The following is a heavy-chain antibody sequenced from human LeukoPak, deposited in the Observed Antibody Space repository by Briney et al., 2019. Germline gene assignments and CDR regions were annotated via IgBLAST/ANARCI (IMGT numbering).Heavy chain of an antibody. CDR1: GGTFSSYV. Sequence: SVKVSFKASGGTFSSYVISWVRQAPGQGLEWMGRIIPILGIANYAQKFQGRVTITADKSTSTAYMELSSLRSEDTAIYYCARSGMWFSTNDWGQGTLVTVSS. V-gene: IGHV1-69*04. J-gene: IGHJ4*02. CDR3: ARSGMWFSTND. CDR2: IIPILGIA. D-gene: IGHD2-21*01.